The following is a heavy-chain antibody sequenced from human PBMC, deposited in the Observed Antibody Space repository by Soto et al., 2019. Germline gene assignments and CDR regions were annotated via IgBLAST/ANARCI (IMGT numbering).Heavy chain of an antibody. CDR1: GFTFTSSA. D-gene: IGHD3-22*01. CDR2: IVVGSGNT. J-gene: IGHJ4*02. CDR3: AAVPYYYDTSGTHFDY. V-gene: IGHV1-58*01. Sequence: SVKVSCKASGFTFTSSAVQWVRQARGQRLEWIGWIVVGSGNTNYAQKFQERVTITRDMSTSTAYMELSSLRSEDTAVYYCAAVPYYYDTSGTHFDYWGQGTLVTVSS.